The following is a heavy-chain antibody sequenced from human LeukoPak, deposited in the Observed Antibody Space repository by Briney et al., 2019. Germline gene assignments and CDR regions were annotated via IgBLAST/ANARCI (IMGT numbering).Heavy chain of an antibody. CDR3: ARDSITIFGVVIGYFQH. Sequence: SVKVSCKASGGTFSSYAISWVRQAPGQGLEWMGRIIPILGIANYAQKFQGRVTITADKSTSTAYMELSSLRSEDTAVYFCARDSITIFGVVIGYFQHWGQGTLVTVSS. V-gene: IGHV1-69*04. D-gene: IGHD3-3*01. CDR1: GGTFSSYA. CDR2: IIPILGIA. J-gene: IGHJ1*01.